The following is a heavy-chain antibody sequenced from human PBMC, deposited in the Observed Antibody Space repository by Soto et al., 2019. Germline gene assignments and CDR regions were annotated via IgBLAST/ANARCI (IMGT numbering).Heavy chain of an antibody. D-gene: IGHD6-6*01. CDR1: GFTFSSYG. Sequence: GGSLRLSCAASGFTFSSYGMHWVRQAPGKGLEWVAVISYDGSNKYYADSVKGRFTISRDNSKNTLYLQMNSLRAEDTAVYYCAKDGGGNYSSSSLFDYYYGMDVWGQGTTVTVSS. CDR3: AKDGGGNYSSSSLFDYYYGMDV. CDR2: ISYDGSNK. V-gene: IGHV3-30*18. J-gene: IGHJ6*02.